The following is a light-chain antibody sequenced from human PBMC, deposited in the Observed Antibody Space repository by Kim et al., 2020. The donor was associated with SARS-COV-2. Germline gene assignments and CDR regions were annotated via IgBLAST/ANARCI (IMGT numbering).Light chain of an antibody. Sequence: ALGQTVRITCQGDSLRSYYTTWYQQRPGQAPVLVIYGKNNRPSGIPDRFSGSSSGDTASLTITGAQAEDEADYYCNSRDTSAKLVLFGGGTKLTVL. CDR3: NSRDTSAKLVL. CDR1: SLRSYY. V-gene: IGLV3-19*01. CDR2: GKN. J-gene: IGLJ2*01.